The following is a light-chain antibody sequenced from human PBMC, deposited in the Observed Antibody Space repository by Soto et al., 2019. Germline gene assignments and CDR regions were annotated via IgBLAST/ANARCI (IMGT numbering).Light chain of an antibody. V-gene: IGKV3-20*01. CDR1: QTVSSNY. CDR2: GAS. J-gene: IGKJ5*01. Sequence: EIILTQSPDILSLSPGERATLSCRASQTVSSNYLAWCQQRPGQAPRLLSYGASTRAAGIPDRFSGSGSGTDFTLTITRLEPEDSAVYFCQQYTGPPTTFGQGTRLE. CDR3: QQYTGPPTT.